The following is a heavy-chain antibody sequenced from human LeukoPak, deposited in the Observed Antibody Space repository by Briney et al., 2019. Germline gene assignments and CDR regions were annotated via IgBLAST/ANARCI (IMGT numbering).Heavy chain of an antibody. CDR1: GYTFTGYY. CDR3: AREALVRGVIDCFDP. J-gene: IGHJ5*02. D-gene: IGHD3-10*01. Sequence: ASVKVSCKASGYTFTGYYMYWVRQATGQGLEWMGWINPNSGGTNYAQKFQGRVTMTRDTSISTAYMELSSLRSDDTAVYYCAREALVRGVIDCFDPWGQGTLVTVSS. CDR2: INPNSGGT. V-gene: IGHV1-2*02.